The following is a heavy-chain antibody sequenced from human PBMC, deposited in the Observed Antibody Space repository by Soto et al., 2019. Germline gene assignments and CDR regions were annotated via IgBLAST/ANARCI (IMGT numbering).Heavy chain of an antibody. J-gene: IGHJ4*02. CDR2: ISYDGVNK. CDR3: AKSVYNWNDGFFDY. CDR1: GFTFSTYG. Sequence: QVQLVESGGGVVQPGRSLRLSCAASGFTFSTYGMHWVRQAPGKGLEWVAVISYDGVNKYYADSVKGRFTISRDNSKNTLDLQMNCLRAEDTAVYYCAKSVYNWNDGFFDYWGQGTLVTVSS. D-gene: IGHD1-1*01. V-gene: IGHV3-30*18.